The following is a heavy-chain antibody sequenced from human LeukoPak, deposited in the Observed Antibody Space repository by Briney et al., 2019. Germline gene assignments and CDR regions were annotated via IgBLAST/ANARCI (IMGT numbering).Heavy chain of an antibody. D-gene: IGHD5-18*01. Sequence: GESLKISCKGSGYRFTSYWIGWVRQMPGKGLEWMEIISPSDSDTRYSPSLQGQVTISVDKSISTAYLLWSSLQPSDTAIYYCARTYSYGRNGAFDLWGPGTVVTVSS. CDR3: ARTYSYGRNGAFDL. CDR1: GYRFTSYW. J-gene: IGHJ3*01. V-gene: IGHV5-51*01. CDR2: ISPSDSDT.